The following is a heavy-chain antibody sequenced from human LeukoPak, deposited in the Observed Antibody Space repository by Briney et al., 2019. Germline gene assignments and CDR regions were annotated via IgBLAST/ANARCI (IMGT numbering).Heavy chain of an antibody. CDR3: ATPKIAAAGTYYYGMDV. J-gene: IGHJ6*02. CDR2: CDPEDGKT. D-gene: IGHD6-13*01. CDR1: RYTLTELS. Sequence: ASVKVSCKVSRYTLTELSMHWVRQAPGKGLVWMGGCDPEDGKTIYAQKFQGRVTMTEDTSTDTAYMELSSLRSEDTAVYYCATPKIAAAGTYYYGMDVWGQGTTVTVSS. V-gene: IGHV1-24*01.